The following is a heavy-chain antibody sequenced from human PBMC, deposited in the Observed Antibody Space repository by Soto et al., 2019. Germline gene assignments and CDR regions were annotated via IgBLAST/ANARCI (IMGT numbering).Heavy chain of an antibody. J-gene: IGHJ3*02. CDR2: INSDGSSK. CDR1: GFTFSSYG. D-gene: IGHD2-8*01. Sequence: GGSLRLSCXASGFTFSSYGMHWVRQAPGKGLVWVSHINSDGSSKYYADSVKGRFTISRENAKNTLYLQMSSLRAEDTAVYYCTRGWSGETIWGQGTMVTVSS. CDR3: TRGWSGETI. V-gene: IGHV3-74*01.